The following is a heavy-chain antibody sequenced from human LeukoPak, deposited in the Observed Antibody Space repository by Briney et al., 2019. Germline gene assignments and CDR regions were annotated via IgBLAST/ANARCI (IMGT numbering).Heavy chain of an antibody. Sequence: GGSLRLSCAASGFSFSHCAMIWVRQAPGKGLEWVSGISDSGTHIYYTDSVKGRFTISRDNSKSTLYLQMNSLRAEDTALYYCAKAKNYISTSYDSWGQGLQVTVSS. D-gene: IGHD2-2*01. CDR3: AKAKNYISTSYDS. J-gene: IGHJ4*02. V-gene: IGHV3-23*01. CDR1: GFSFSHCA. CDR2: ISDSGTHI.